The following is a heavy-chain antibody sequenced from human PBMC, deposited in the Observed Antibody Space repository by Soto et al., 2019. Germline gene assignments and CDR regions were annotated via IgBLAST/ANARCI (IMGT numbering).Heavy chain of an antibody. CDR3: AREGPGYCSGGSCYHYYGMDV. J-gene: IGHJ6*02. CDR1: GYTFTGYY. D-gene: IGHD2-15*01. CDR2: INPNSGGT. Sequence: QVQLVQSGAEVKKPGASVKVSCKASGYTFTGYYMHWVRQAPGQGLEWMGWINPNSGGTNYAQKFQGWVTMTRDTSISTAYMELSRLSSDDTAVYYCAREGPGYCSGGSCYHYYGMDVWGQGTTVTVSS. V-gene: IGHV1-2*04.